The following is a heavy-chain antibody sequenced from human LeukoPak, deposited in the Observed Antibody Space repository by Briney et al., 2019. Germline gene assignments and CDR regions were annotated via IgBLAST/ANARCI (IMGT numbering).Heavy chain of an antibody. V-gene: IGHV4-59*08. CDR3: ARAVVSALHDY. J-gene: IGHJ4*02. Sequence: SETLSLTCAVYGGSFSGYYWNWIRQPPGKGLEWIGYIYYSGSTNYNPSLKSRVTISVDTSKNQFSLKLSSVTAADTAVYYCARAVVSALHDYWGQGTLVTVSS. D-gene: IGHD3-22*01. CDR2: IYYSGST. CDR1: GGSFSGYY.